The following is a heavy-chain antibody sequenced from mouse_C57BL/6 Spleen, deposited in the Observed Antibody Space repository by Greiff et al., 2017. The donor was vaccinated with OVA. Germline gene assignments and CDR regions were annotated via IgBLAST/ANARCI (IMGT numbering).Heavy chain of an antibody. J-gene: IGHJ2*01. D-gene: IGHD4-1*01. Sequence: DVKLVESGGGLVKPGGSLKLSCAASGFTFSSYAMSWVRQTPEKRLEWVATISDGGSYTYYPDNVKGRFTISRDNAKNNLYLQMSHLKSEDTAMYYCAILTGRGNYFDYWGQGTTLTVAS. V-gene: IGHV5-4*03. CDR2: ISDGGSYT. CDR3: AILTGRGNYFDY. CDR1: GFTFSSYA.